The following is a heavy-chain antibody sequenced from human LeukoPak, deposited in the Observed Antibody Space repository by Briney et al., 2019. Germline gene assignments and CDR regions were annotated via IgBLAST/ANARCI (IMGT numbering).Heavy chain of an antibody. CDR2: ISSTSDTI. CDR3: TRELAS. V-gene: IGHV3-48*01. Sequence: GGSLRLSCAASGFTFSSYGMHWVRQAPGKGLEWVSYISSTSDTIYYVDSVKGRFTISRDNAKNSLYLQMNSLRVEDTAVYYCTRELASWGQGTLVTVSS. CDR1: GFTFSSYG. J-gene: IGHJ5*02.